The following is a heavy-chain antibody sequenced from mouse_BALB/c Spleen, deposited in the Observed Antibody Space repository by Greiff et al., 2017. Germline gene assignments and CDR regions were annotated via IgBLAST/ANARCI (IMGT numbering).Heavy chain of an antibody. V-gene: IGHV1S56*01. CDR3: ARYDCPSDAMDY. D-gene: IGHD2-14*01. CDR1: GYTFTSYY. CDR2: IYPGNVNT. Sequence: VQLQQSGPELVKPGASVRISCKASGYTFTSYYIHWVKQRPGQGLEWIGWIYPGNVNTKYNEKFKGKATLTADKSSSTAYMQLSSLTSEDSAVYFCARYDCPSDAMDYWGQGTSVTVSS. J-gene: IGHJ4*01.